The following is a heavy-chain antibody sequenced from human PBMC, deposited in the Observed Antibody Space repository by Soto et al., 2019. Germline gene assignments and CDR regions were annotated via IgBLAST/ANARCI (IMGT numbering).Heavy chain of an antibody. J-gene: IGHJ6*02. CDR3: AREPLPGYPYGIDV. Sequence: EVQLVESGGGLVQPGGSLRLSCAASGFTVSSNYMRWVRQAPGKGLEWVSVIYSGGSTYYADSVKGRFTISRDNSKNTLYLQMNSLRAEDTAVYYCAREPLPGYPYGIDVWGQVTTVTVSS. D-gene: IGHD5-18*01. V-gene: IGHV3-66*01. CDR2: IYSGGST. CDR1: GFTVSSNY.